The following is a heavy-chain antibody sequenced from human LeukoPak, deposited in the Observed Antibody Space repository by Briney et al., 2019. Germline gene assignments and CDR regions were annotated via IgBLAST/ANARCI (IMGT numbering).Heavy chain of an antibody. V-gene: IGHV4-34*01. CDR3: ARGGNRWYFDL. Sequence: PSETLSLTCAVQGASLRGSYWSWIRQPPGKGLQWIGQIDHSGSTHSIPSLKSRVTISLDTSQSQVSLKVNSVTAADTAVYFCARGGNRWYFDLWGRGTLVTVSS. CDR1: GASLRGSY. CDR2: IDHSGST. D-gene: IGHD1-14*01. J-gene: IGHJ2*01.